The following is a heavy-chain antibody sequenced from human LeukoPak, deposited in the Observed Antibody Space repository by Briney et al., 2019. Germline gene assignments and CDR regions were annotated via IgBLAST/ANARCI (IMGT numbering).Heavy chain of an antibody. J-gene: IGHJ4*02. CDR3: ARDSTYYYDSGSSGPHYFDN. D-gene: IGHD3-10*01. CDR2: ISSGGTYE. CDR1: GFTFSNYA. V-gene: IGHV3-30*01. Sequence: SGKSLRLSCAASGFTFSNYAMHWVRQAPGKGPEWVSLISSGGTYEYYADSVKGRFTISRDNSKNTLYLQLNSLRAEDTAVYYCARDSTYYYDSGSSGPHYFDNWGQGTLVTVSS.